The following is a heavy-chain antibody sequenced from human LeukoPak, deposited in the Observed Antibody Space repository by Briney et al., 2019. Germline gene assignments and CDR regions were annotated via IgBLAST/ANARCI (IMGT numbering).Heavy chain of an antibody. CDR3: ASQEEIYEYFQH. V-gene: IGHV4-59*08. CDR2: IYYSGST. J-gene: IGHJ1*01. Sequence: SETLSLTCTVSGGSISSYYWSWIRQPPGKGLEWIGYIYYSGSTNYNPSLKSRVTISVDTSKNQFSLKLSSVTAADTGVYYCASQEEIYEYFQHWGQGTLVTVSS. CDR1: GGSISSYY.